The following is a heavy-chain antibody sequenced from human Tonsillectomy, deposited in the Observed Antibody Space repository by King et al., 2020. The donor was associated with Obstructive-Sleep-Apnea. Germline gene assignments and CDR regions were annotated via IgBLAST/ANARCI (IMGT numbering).Heavy chain of an antibody. Sequence: VQLVESGGGLVQPGGSLRLSCAASGFTFSSYSMNWVRQAPGKGLEWVSYISSSSSTIYYADSVKGRFTISRDNAKNSLYLQMNSLRAEDTAVYYCARWVVAGDYWGQGTLVTVSS. J-gene: IGHJ4*02. CDR3: ARWVVAGDY. V-gene: IGHV3-48*04. CDR2: ISSSSSTI. D-gene: IGHD2-15*01. CDR1: GFTFSSYS.